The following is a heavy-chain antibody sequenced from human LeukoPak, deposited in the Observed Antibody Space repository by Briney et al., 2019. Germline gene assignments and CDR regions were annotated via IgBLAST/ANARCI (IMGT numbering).Heavy chain of an antibody. V-gene: IGHV1-18*01. CDR1: GYTFTSYG. D-gene: IGHD6-13*01. Sequence: ASVKVSGKASGYTFTSYGISWVRQAPGQGLEWMGWISAYNGNTNYAQKLQGRVTMTTDKSTSTAYMELRRLRSDDTAVYYCARGFSSSSWYLGVEGDFDYWGQGTLVTVSS. J-gene: IGHJ4*02. CDR3: ARGFSSSSWYLGVEGDFDY. CDR2: ISAYNGNT.